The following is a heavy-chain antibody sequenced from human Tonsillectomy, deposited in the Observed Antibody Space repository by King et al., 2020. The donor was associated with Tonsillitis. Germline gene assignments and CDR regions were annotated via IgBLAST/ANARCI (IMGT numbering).Heavy chain of an antibody. CDR2: IDPSDSYT. CDR3: ARSDDSSGYYHSPFDY. V-gene: IGHV5-10-1*03. CDR1: GYIFTKYW. J-gene: IGHJ4*02. D-gene: IGHD3-22*01. Sequence: VQLVESGAEVKKPGESLRISCKGSGYIFTKYWINWVRQMPGKGLEWMGNIDPSDSYTNYNPSFQGHVTISTDKSISTAYLQWSSLKATDTAIYYCARSDDSSGYYHSPFDYWGQGTLLTVSS.